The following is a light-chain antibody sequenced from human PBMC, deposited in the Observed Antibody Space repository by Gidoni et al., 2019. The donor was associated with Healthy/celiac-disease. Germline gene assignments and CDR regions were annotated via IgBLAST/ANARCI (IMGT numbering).Light chain of an antibody. CDR2: EVS. CDR3: CSYAGSYWV. Sequence: ISCTGTSSDVGSYNLVSWYQQHPGKAPKLMIYEVSKRPSGVSNRFSGSKSGNTASLTISGLQAEDEADYYCCSYAGSYWVFGGGTKLTVL. J-gene: IGLJ3*02. CDR1: SSDVGSYNL. V-gene: IGLV2-23*02.